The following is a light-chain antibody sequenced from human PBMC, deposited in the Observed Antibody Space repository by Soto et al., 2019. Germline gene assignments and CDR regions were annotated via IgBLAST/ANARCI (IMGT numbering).Light chain of an antibody. CDR1: QTVISY. Sequence: DIQLTQSPSSLSSSVGDRVTITCRASQTVISYLNWYQQKPGQAPKLLMYVASNLQSGVPSRFSGSGSGTDFTLTISRLGPEDFAVYYCQQYGNSPITFGQGTRLEIK. V-gene: IGKV1-39*01. CDR3: QQYGNSPIT. CDR2: VAS. J-gene: IGKJ5*01.